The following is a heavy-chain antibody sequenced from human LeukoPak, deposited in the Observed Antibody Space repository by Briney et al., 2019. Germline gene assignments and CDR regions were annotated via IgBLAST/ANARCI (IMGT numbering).Heavy chain of an antibody. V-gene: IGHV3-23*01. D-gene: IGHD3-10*01. Sequence: GGSLRLSCTASGFTFSTCGMTWVRQAPGKGLEWVSSISGNDDGTYYADSVKGRFTISRDNSKNTLYLQMNSLRAEDTAIYYCAKRGPIYSASPGNYFDYWGQGTQVTVSS. CDR3: AKRGPIYSASPGNYFDY. CDR1: GFTFSTCG. J-gene: IGHJ4*02. CDR2: ISGNDDGT.